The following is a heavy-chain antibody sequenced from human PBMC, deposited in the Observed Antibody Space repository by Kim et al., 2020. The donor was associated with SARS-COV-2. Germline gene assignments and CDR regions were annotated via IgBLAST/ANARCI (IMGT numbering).Heavy chain of an antibody. V-gene: IGHV3-7*01. J-gene: IGHJ4*02. CDR1: GFTFSSYW. CDR2: IKQDGSEK. Sequence: GGSLRLSCAASGFTFSSYWMSWVRQAPGKGLEWVANIKQDGSEKYYVDSVKGRFTISRDNAKNSLYLQMNSLRAEDTAVYYCARDWVVGADGAPSYWGQGTLVTVSS. D-gene: IGHD1-26*01. CDR3: ARDWVVGADGAPSY.